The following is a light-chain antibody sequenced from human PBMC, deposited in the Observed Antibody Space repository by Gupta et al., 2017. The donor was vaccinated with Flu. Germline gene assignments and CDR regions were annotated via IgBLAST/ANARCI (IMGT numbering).Light chain of an antibody. CDR3: QSELT. CDR2: GAS. J-gene: IGKJ4*01. V-gene: IGKV3-15*01. CDR1: QSVSSN. Sequence: DIVMTQSPDTQSVSPGQTATLSCRASQSVSSNLAWYQQKRAQAPRLLIYGASTRATGIPASFSGSASGTEFTLTLSSLQSEAFAVFFCQSELTFAEGPRWRSN.